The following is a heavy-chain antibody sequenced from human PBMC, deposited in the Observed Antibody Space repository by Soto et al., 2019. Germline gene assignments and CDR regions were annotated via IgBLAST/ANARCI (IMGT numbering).Heavy chain of an antibody. CDR3: ARGPRIAVAATRWFDL. D-gene: IGHD6-19*01. J-gene: IGHJ2*01. Sequence: ASVKVSCKASGYTFTGYYMHWVRQAPGQGLEWMGWINPNSGGTNYAQKFQGWVTMTRDTSISTAYMELSRLRSDDTAVYYCARGPRIAVAATRWFDLWGRGTLVTVSS. V-gene: IGHV1-2*04. CDR1: GYTFTGYY. CDR2: INPNSGGT.